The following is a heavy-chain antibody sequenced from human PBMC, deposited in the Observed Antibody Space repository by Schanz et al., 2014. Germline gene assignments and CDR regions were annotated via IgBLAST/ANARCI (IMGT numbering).Heavy chain of an antibody. CDR3: ARGGSGSHYRLDY. V-gene: IGHV3-23*04. J-gene: IGHJ4*02. D-gene: IGHD1-26*01. Sequence: EVHLVESGGGLVQPGGSLRLSCAASGITFSSHSFNWVRQAPGKGLEWVSAISGSGGSTYYADSVKGRFTISRDNSKNTVYIQMNSLRAEDTAVYYCARGGSGSHYRLDYWGQGTLVTVSS. CDR2: ISGSGGST. CDR1: GITFSSHS.